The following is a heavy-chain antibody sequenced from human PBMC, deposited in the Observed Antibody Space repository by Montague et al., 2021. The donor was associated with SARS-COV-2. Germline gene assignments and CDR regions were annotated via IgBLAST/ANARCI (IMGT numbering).Heavy chain of an antibody. Sequence: SETLSLTCAVSGGSISSRNWWSLVRQPTGKGLEWVGEFYRSGSNHYTSSIKRRVTISVATYKNQFSLQLRSVPAASTAVYYCARFGPAYGSGSYYNGGMDVWGQGTTVTVSS. D-gene: IGHD3-10*01. J-gene: IGHJ6*02. V-gene: IGHV4-4*02. CDR2: FYRSGSN. CDR3: ARFGPAYGSGSYYNGGMDV. CDR1: GGSISSRNW.